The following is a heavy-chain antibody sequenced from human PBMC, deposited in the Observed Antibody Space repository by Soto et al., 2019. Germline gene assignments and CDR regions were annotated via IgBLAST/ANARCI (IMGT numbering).Heavy chain of an antibody. CDR3: ARLYGSGSGNWYFDL. Sequence: QLQESGPGLVKPSETLSLTCTVSDGSISSYYWSWIRQPPGKGLEWIGYIYYSGSTNYNPSLKSRITISIDASKNQFSRKLSPVTATDTAVYYCARLYGSGSGNWYFDLWGRGTLVTVSS. CDR1: DGSISSYY. V-gene: IGHV4-59*08. D-gene: IGHD3-10*01. CDR2: IYYSGST. J-gene: IGHJ2*01.